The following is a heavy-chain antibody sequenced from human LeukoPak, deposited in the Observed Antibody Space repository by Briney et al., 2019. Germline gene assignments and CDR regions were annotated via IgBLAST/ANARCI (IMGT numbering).Heavy chain of an antibody. V-gene: IGHV1-2*02. J-gene: IGHJ4*02. CDR1: GYTFTGYY. Sequence: ASVKVSCKASGYTFTGYYMHWVRQAPGQGLEWMGWINPNSGGTNYAQKFQGRVTMTRDTSISTAYMELSSLRSEDTAVYYCARGDTAMAGLDYWGQGTLVTVSS. D-gene: IGHD5-18*01. CDR3: ARGDTAMAGLDY. CDR2: INPNSGGT.